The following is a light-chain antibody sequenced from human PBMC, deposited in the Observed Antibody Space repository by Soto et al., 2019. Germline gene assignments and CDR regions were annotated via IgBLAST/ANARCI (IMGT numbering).Light chain of an antibody. CDR2: GAS. CDR3: QQYNNWPQT. Sequence: IVISHSHAPLSVSPCVRANLSRSPTQTVRNNYLAWYQQKPGQAPRLLIYGASTRATGIPARFSGSGSGTEFTLTISSLQSEDFAVYYCQQYNNWPQTFGQGTKVDI. J-gene: IGKJ1*01. V-gene: IGKV3-15*01. CDR1: QTVRNN.